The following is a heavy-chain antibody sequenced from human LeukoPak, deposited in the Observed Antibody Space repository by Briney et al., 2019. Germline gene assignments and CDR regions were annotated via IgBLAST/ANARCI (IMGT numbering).Heavy chain of an antibody. J-gene: IGHJ4*02. CDR1: GFIAGYNY. Sequence: PGGSLRLSCDVSGFIAGYNYMSWVRQAPGKGLEWVSVIYRGDTYYADSVKGRFTISRDDSKNTVFLQMNNLRVEDTAEYFCASYYCSSGSCYFDHWGQGTLVTVSS. V-gene: IGHV3-53*01. D-gene: IGHD2-15*01. CDR2: IYRGDT. CDR3: ASYYCSSGSCYFDH.